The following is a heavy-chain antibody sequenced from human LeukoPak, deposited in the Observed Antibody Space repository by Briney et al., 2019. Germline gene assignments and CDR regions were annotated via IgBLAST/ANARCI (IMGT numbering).Heavy chain of an antibody. CDR3: ARESGPTYYYDSSGYQQDY. J-gene: IGHJ4*02. CDR1: GGTFSSYA. CDR2: IIPILGIA. V-gene: IGHV1-69*04. Sequence: VASVKVSCKASGGTFSSYAISWVRQAPGQGLEWMGRIIPILGIANYAQKFQGRVTITADKSTSTAHMELSSLRSEDTAVYYCARESGPTYYYDSSGYQQDYWGQGTLVTVSS. D-gene: IGHD3-22*01.